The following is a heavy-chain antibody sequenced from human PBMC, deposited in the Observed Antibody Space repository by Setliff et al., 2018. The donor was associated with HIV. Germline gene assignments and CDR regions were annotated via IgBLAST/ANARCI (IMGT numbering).Heavy chain of an antibody. CDR3: ARGLQYYDSGSYSEDY. V-gene: IGHV3-33*01. J-gene: IGHJ4*02. D-gene: IGHD3-10*01. CDR2: IWFDGSNK. CDR1: GFTFRNYG. Sequence: GGSLRLSCATSGFTFRNYGMFWVRQAPGKGLEWVAVIWFDGSNKYYADSVKGRFTISRDNSKNTLFLQMNSLRAEDTAIYYCARGLQYYDSGSYSEDYWGQGTLVTVSS.